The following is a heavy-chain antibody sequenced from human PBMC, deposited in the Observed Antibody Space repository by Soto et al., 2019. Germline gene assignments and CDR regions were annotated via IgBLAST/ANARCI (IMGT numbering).Heavy chain of an antibody. Sequence: SVKVSCKASGGTFSSYAISWVRQAPGQGLEWMGGIIPIFGTANYAQKFQGRVTITADESTSTAYMELSSLRSEDTAVYYCASVSIAAAGYYYYYGMDVWGQGTTVTVSS. CDR3: ASVSIAAAGYYYYYGMDV. CDR2: IIPIFGTA. V-gene: IGHV1-69*13. CDR1: GGTFSSYA. J-gene: IGHJ6*02. D-gene: IGHD6-13*01.